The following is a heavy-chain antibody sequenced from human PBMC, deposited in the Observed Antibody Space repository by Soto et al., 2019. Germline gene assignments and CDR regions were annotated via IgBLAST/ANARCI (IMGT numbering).Heavy chain of an antibody. CDR3: TTGGTIFGVVIIGHDAFDI. Sequence: GGSLRLSCAASGFTFSNAWMNWVRQAPGKGLEWVGRIKSKTDGGTTDYAAPVKGRFTISRDDSKNTLYLQMNSLKTEDTAVYYCTTGGTIFGVVIIGHDAFDIWGQGTMVTVSS. CDR2: IKSKTDGGTT. J-gene: IGHJ3*02. V-gene: IGHV3-15*07. CDR1: GFTFSNAW. D-gene: IGHD3-3*01.